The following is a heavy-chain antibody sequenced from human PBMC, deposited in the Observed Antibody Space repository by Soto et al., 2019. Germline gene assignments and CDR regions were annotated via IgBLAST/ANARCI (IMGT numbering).Heavy chain of an antibody. Sequence: SETLSLTCAVYGGSFSGYYWSRIRQPPGKGLEWIGEINHSGSTNYNPSLKSRVTISVDTSKNQFSLKLSSVTAADTAVYYCARQNQYYDFWSGYHNYYYYGMDVWGQGTTVTVSS. J-gene: IGHJ6*02. CDR1: GGSFSGYY. D-gene: IGHD3-3*01. CDR2: INHSGST. CDR3: ARQNQYYDFWSGYHNYYYYGMDV. V-gene: IGHV4-34*01.